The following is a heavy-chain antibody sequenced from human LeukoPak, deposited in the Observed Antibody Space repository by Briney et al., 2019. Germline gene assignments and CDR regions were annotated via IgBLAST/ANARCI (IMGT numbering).Heavy chain of an antibody. Sequence: PSETLSLTCTVSGGSISTTSYYWSWIRQPAGKGLEWIGRIYTSGSTDYNPSLKSRVTISGDASKNQFSLKLSSVTAADTAVYYCARRHQYSSRGFDPWGQGTLVTVSS. CDR2: IYTSGST. D-gene: IGHD6-6*01. V-gene: IGHV4-61*02. CDR3: ARRHQYSSRGFDP. CDR1: GGSISTTSYY. J-gene: IGHJ5*02.